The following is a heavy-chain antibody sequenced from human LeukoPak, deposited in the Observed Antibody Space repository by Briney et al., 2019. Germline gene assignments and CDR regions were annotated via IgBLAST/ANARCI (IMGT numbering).Heavy chain of an antibody. V-gene: IGHV4-59*08. Sequence: PSETLSLTCTVSGGSISSYYWSWIRQTPGKGLEWIGDSYYSGSTNYNPSLKSRVTISVDTPKNQFSLKLSSVTAADTAVYYCARHTDIAALSSLNYWGQGTLVTVSS. CDR2: SYYSGST. D-gene: IGHD6-13*01. J-gene: IGHJ4*02. CDR3: ARHTDIAALSSLNY. CDR1: GGSISSYY.